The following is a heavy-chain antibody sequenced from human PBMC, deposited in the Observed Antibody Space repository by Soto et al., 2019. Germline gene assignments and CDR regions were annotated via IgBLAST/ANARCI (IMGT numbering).Heavy chain of an antibody. V-gene: IGHV3-30-3*01. CDR1: GFTFSSYA. Sequence: QVQLVESGGGVVQPGRSLRLSCAASGFTFSSYAMHWVRQAAGKGLEWVAVISYDGSNKYYADSVKGRFTISRDNSKNTLYLQMNSLRAEDTAVYYCARVFNKYSSGWFDYWGQGTLVTVSS. D-gene: IGHD6-19*01. CDR3: ARVFNKYSSGWFDY. J-gene: IGHJ4*02. CDR2: ISYDGSNK.